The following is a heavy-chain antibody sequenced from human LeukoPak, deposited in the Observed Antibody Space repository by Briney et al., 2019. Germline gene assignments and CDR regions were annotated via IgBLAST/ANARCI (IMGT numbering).Heavy chain of an antibody. V-gene: IGHV3-9*01. CDR2: ISWNSVRI. Sequence: GGSLRLSCAASGFTFSSYSMNWVRQAPGKGLEWVSGISWNSVRIGYADSVKGRFTISRDNAKNSLYLQMNSLRAEDTALYYCAKGEQLVDDAFDIWGQGTMVTVSS. CDR3: AKGEQLVDDAFDI. CDR1: GFTFSSYS. D-gene: IGHD6-13*01. J-gene: IGHJ3*02.